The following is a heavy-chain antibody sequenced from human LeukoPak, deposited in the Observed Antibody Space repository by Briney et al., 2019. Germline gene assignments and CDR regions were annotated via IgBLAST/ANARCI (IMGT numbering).Heavy chain of an antibody. J-gene: IGHJ4*02. CDR2: IYYTGMT. CDR1: GGSVSSGGYY. CDR3: AGRYCSGGSCCWDS. Sequence: KASETLSLTCTVSGGSVSSGGYYWSWIRQPPGKGLEWIVYIYYTGMTNYNPSLKSRVTILVATFKNQFSLKLSSVTAADTAVYYCAGRYCSGGSCCWDSWGQGSLVTVSS. D-gene: IGHD2-15*01. V-gene: IGHV4-61*08.